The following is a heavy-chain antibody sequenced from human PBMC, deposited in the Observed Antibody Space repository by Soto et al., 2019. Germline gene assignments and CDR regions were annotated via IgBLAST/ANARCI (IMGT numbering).Heavy chain of an antibody. V-gene: IGHV4-38-2*01. Sequence: PSAPLSLTCAFSGYSLSSGSYWGWIRQPPGKGPEWIASIYHVCTTFYNPSLKSRVTLSVDTSKNHYSLKLRSVTAADTAVYYCARVHVMVVAGSTFDYWGPGILVTVSS. D-gene: IGHD6-19*01. CDR1: GYSLSSGSY. J-gene: IGHJ4*01. CDR3: ARVHVMVVAGSTFDY. CDR2: IYHVCTT.